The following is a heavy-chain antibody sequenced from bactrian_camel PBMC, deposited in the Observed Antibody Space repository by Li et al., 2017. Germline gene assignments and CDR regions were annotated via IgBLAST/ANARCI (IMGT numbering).Heavy chain of an antibody. D-gene: IGHD3*01. CDR1: GSTSRHARSC. V-gene: IGHV3S9*01. CDR2: IDWDGST. J-gene: IGHJ6*01. CDR3: AADLTWVASPAVTSSANFGY. Sequence: HVQLVESGGGAVQAGGSLRLSCAASGSTSRHARSCMAWFRQVPGKEREGVAGIDWDGSTSYAEPAKGRFTISKDNARNTLALQMNSLKPEDTAVYFCAADLTWVASPAVTSSANFGYWGQGTQVTVS.